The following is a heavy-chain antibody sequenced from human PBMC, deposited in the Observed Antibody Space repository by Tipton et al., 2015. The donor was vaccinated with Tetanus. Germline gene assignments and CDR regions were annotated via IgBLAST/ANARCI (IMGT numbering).Heavy chain of an antibody. J-gene: IGHJ4*02. V-gene: IGHV1-69*06. CDR1: GDTFGSFD. Sequence: QLVQSGAEVKKPGSSVTVSCEASGDTFGSFDVSWVRQAPGRGLEWMGGIIPILSKPRFAKNFQGRVTITADKSTSTASMEVRSLAYDDTAVYYCGRASGYHYGSGSYYSGEDYWGQGTLVTVSS. CDR3: GRASGYHYGSGSYYSGEDY. D-gene: IGHD3-10*01. CDR2: IIPILSKP.